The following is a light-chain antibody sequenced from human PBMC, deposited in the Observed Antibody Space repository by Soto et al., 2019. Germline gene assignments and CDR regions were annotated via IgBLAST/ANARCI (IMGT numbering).Light chain of an antibody. J-gene: IGKJ5*01. CDR1: QGISNY. Sequence: DLQMTQSPSSLSASVGDRVTITCRASQGISNYLAWFQQKPGQAPKSLIYAASNLQSGVPSKFSGSGSGTDFTLTISSLQPEDSATYYCQQFNSYPITFGQGTRLEIK. CDR3: QQFNSYPIT. CDR2: AAS. V-gene: IGKV1-16*02.